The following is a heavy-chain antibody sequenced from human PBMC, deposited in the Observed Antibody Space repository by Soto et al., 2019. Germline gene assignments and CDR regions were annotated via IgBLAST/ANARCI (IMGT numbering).Heavy chain of an antibody. CDR3: AREDGVVGSSSAFDH. CDR1: GFICSSYD. V-gene: IGHV3-23*01. D-gene: IGHD1-26*01. Sequence: GGSLRLSCAASGFICSSYDMSWVRQAPGKGLEWVSTILVDGRTFYVDSVKGRFTISRDSSQNTVYLQMNRLRAEDTAIYYCAREDGVVGSSSAFDHWGLGTLVTVS. CDR2: ILVDGRT. J-gene: IGHJ4*02.